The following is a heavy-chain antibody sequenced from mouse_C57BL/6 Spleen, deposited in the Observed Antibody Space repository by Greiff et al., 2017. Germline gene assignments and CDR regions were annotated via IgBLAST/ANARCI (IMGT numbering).Heavy chain of an antibody. CDR2: INPNNGGT. V-gene: IGHV1-26*01. J-gene: IGHJ3*01. CDR3: ARWGAQAAWFAY. D-gene: IGHD3-2*02. CDR1: GYTFTDYY. Sequence: EVQLQQSGPELVKPGASVKISCKASGYTFTDYYMNWVKQSHGKSLEWIGDINPNNGGTSYNQKFKGKATLTVDKSSSTAYMELRSLTSEDSAVYYCARWGAQAAWFAYWGQGTLVTVSA.